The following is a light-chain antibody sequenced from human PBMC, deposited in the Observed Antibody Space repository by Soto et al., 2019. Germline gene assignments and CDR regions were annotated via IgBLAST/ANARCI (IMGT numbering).Light chain of an antibody. CDR1: QDMYNW. CDR2: KTA. CDR3: QQYSIYPIT. Sequence: DIQMTQSPSTLSASVGDRVTITCRASQDMYNWLAWYQQKPGRAPRLLIYKTAGLESGVPSRFSGSGSGTEYTLTISSLQPDDFATYYCQQYSIYPITFGGGTKLDIK. J-gene: IGKJ4*01. V-gene: IGKV1-5*03.